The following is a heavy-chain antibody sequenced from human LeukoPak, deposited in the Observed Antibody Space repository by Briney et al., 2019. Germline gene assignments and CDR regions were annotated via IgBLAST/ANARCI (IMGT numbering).Heavy chain of an antibody. V-gene: IGHV1-69*05. Sequence: SVKVSCKASGGTFSSYAISWVRQAPGQGLEWMGGIIPIFGTANYAQKFQGRVTITTDESTSTAYMELSSLRSEDTAVYYCARDRGPRPVGDYYYYMDVWGKGTTVTVSS. CDR1: GGTFSSYA. CDR3: ARDRGPRPVGDYYYYMDV. J-gene: IGHJ6*03. D-gene: IGHD1-14*01. CDR2: IIPIFGTA.